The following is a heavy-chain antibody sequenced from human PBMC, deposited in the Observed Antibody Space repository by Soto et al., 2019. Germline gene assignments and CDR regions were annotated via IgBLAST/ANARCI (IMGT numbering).Heavy chain of an antibody. D-gene: IGHD3-22*01. CDR1: GFTFGDYA. V-gene: IGHV3-49*03. CDR2: IRSKAYGGTT. J-gene: IGHJ6*02. CDR3: TRDHYYDSSGYYYDYYYYGMDV. Sequence: GGSLRLSCTASGFTFGDYAMSWFRQAPGKGLEWVGFIRSKAYGGTTEYAASVKGRFTISRDDSKSIAYLQMNSLKTEDTAVYYCTRDHYYDSSGYYYDYYYYGMDVWGQGTTVTVSS.